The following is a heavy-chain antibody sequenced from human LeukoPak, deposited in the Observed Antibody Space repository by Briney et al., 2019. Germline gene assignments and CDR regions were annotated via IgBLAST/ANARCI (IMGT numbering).Heavy chain of an antibody. CDR2: ISGSGGST. D-gene: IGHD1-26*01. V-gene: IGHV3-23*01. CDR1: GFTFSSYA. CDR3: AKGKVNHLGAFDQ. J-gene: IGHJ4*02. Sequence: PGGSLRLSCAASGFTFSSYAMGWVRQAPGKGLEWVSAISGSGGSTYYADSVKGRFTISRDNSKNTLYLQMNSLRVDDTATYYCAKGKVNHLGAFDQWGQGTLVTVSS.